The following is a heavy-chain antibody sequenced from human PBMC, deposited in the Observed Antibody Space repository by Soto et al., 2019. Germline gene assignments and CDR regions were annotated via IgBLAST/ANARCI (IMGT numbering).Heavy chain of an antibody. J-gene: IGHJ4*02. D-gene: IGHD3-3*01. CDR1: GGSISSYY. CDR2: IYYSGST. V-gene: IGHV4-59*01. CDR3: ARGPTYYDFWSGYPEGFDY. Sequence: PSETLSLTCTVSGGSISSYYWSWIRQPPGKGLEWIGYIYYSGSTNYNPSLKSRVTISVDTSKNQFSLKLSSVTAADTAVYYCARGPTYYDFWSGYPEGFDYWGQGTLVTVSS.